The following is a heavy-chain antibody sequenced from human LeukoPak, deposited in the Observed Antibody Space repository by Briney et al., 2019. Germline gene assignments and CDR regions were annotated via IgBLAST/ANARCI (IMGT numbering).Heavy chain of an antibody. D-gene: IGHD3-22*01. Sequence: GGSLGLSCAASGFTFSSYSMNWVRQAPGKGLEWVSVISGSGGSTYYADSVKGRFTISRDNSQNTLYLQMNSLRAEDSAVYYCAKDWAGSDRRYYFDYWGQGTLVTVSS. CDR2: ISGSGGST. CDR3: AKDWAGSDRRYYFDY. V-gene: IGHV3-23*01. CDR1: GFTFSSYS. J-gene: IGHJ4*02.